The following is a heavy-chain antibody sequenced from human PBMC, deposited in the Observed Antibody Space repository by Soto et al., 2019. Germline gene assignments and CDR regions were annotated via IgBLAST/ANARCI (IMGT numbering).Heavy chain of an antibody. V-gene: IGHV4-31*03. CDR3: ARVKVATIKFHYYYYMDV. Sequence: PSETLSLTCPVSGGSLSSGGYYWSWISQHPGKGLEWIGYIYYSGSTYYNPSLKSRVTISVDTSKNQFSLKLSSVTAADTAVYYCARVKVATIKFHYYYYMDVWGKGTTVTVSS. D-gene: IGHD5-12*01. CDR2: IYYSGST. CDR1: GGSLSSGGYY. J-gene: IGHJ6*03.